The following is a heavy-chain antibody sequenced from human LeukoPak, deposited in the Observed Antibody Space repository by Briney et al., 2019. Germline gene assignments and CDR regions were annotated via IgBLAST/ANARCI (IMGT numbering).Heavy chain of an antibody. CDR2: IYYSGST. D-gene: IGHD3-3*01. V-gene: IGHV4-59*01. CDR3: ARAADFWSGSSRWFDP. J-gene: IGHJ5*02. CDR1: GGSISSYY. Sequence: SETLSLTCTVSGGSISSYYWSWIRQPPGKGLEWIGYIYYSGSTNYNPSLKSRVTISVDTSKNQFSLKLSSVTAADTAVYYCARAADFWSGSSRWFDPWGQGTLVTVSS.